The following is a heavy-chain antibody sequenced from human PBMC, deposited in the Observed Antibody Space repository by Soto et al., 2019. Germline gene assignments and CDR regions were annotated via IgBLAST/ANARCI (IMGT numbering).Heavy chain of an antibody. CDR1: SGSISSSNW. CDR2: IYHSGST. Sequence: QVQLQESGPGLVKPSGTLSLTCAVSSGSISSSNWWSWVRQPPGKGLEWIGEIYHSGSTNYNPSLKSRVTISVDKSKNQCSLKLSSVTAADTAVYYCARDNCSSTSCYRHAFDIWGQGTMVTVSS. J-gene: IGHJ3*02. CDR3: ARDNCSSTSCYRHAFDI. D-gene: IGHD2-2*01. V-gene: IGHV4-4*02.